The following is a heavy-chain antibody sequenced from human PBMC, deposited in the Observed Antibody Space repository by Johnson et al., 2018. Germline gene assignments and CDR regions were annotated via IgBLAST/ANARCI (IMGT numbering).Heavy chain of an antibody. CDR3: AREGRYAGDWLDS. Sequence: VQLVQAGGGLVQPGGSLRLSCVASGFTYSSYSLHWVRQAPGKGLEWISYITSSSYTTYYANSVKGRFTISKDNAKNSRYLQMNRLRAEETAVYYCAREGRYAGDWLDSWGQGTLVTVSS. J-gene: IGHJ5*01. CDR1: GFTYSSYS. CDR2: ITSSSYTT. D-gene: IGHD3-16*01. V-gene: IGHV3-48*01.